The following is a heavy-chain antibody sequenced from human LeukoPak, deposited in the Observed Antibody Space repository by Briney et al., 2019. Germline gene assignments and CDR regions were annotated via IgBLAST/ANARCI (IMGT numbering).Heavy chain of an antibody. CDR1: GYTFTGYY. V-gene: IGHV1-2*02. Sequence: ASVKVSCKPSGYTFTGYYMHWVRQAPGQGLEWMGWINPNSGGTNYAQKFQGRVTMTRDTSISTAYMELSRLRSDDTAVYYCARGWLQLARVVRPSRGFDYWGQGTLVTVSS. CDR3: ARGWLQLARVVRPSRGFDY. J-gene: IGHJ4*02. D-gene: IGHD5-24*01. CDR2: INPNSGGT.